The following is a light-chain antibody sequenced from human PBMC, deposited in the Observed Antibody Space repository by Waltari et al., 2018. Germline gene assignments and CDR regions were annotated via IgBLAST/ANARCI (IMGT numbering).Light chain of an antibody. CDR3: QQYDSYPT. Sequence: DIQMTQSPSTLSASVGDRVTITCRASQSIRSWLAWYQQKPGKAPKLLIYKASTLASGFPSRFSGSGSGTEFTLTISSLQPDDFATYYCQQYDSYPTFGQGTKLEIE. CDR1: QSIRSW. J-gene: IGKJ2*01. CDR2: KAS. V-gene: IGKV1-5*03.